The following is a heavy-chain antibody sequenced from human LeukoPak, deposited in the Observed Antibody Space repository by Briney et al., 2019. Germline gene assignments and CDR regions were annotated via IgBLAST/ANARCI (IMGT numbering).Heavy chain of an antibody. Sequence: GGSLRLSCAASGFTFSNYAMSWVRQAPGKGLEWVSGISGSGGSTYYADSVKGRFTISRDNAKNSLYLQMNSLRAEDTAVYYCARVEFYYDSSGYFDYWGQGTLVTVSS. V-gene: IGHV3-23*01. CDR2: ISGSGGST. CDR3: ARVEFYYDSSGYFDY. J-gene: IGHJ4*02. CDR1: GFTFSNYA. D-gene: IGHD3-22*01.